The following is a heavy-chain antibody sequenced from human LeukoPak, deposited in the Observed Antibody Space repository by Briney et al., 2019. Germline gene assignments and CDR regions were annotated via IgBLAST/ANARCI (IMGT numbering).Heavy chain of an antibody. D-gene: IGHD3-9*01. J-gene: IGHJ3*02. V-gene: IGHV3-9*01. CDR3: AKDIGYYDILTGYSEAFDI. Sequence: GGSLRLSCAASGFTFDDYGMHWVRQAPGKGLEWVSGISWNSGSIGYADSVKGRFTISRDNAKNSLYLQMNSLRAEDTALYYCAKDIGYYDILTGYSEAFDIWGQGTMVTVSS. CDR1: GFTFDDYG. CDR2: ISWNSGSI.